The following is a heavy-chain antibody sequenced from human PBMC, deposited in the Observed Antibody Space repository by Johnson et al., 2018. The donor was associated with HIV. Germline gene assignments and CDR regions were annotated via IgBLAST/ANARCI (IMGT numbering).Heavy chain of an antibody. Sequence: QMLLVESGGGLVQPGGSLRLSCAASGFTFSSYAMHWVRQAPGKGLEWVAFIRYDGTNKYYADSMKGRFTISRDNSKNTLYLQMNSLRAEDTALYYCAKGGITMAPDAFDIWGQGTMVTVSS. CDR3: AKGGITMAPDAFDI. CDR2: IRYDGTNK. CDR1: GFTFSSYA. J-gene: IGHJ3*02. D-gene: IGHD3-10*01. V-gene: IGHV3-30*02.